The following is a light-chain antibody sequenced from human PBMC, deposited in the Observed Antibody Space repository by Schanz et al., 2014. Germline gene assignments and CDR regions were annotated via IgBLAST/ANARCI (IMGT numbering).Light chain of an antibody. J-gene: IGLJ1*01. CDR3: CSYADSGTRYL. V-gene: IGLV1-40*01. Sequence: QSVLTQPPSVSGALGQRVTISCAGSSANLGANYDVHWYQQLPGTAPKLLIYGNNNRPSGVPDRFSGSKSGTSASLAITGLQAEDEADYYCCSYADSGTRYLFGTGTKLTVL. CDR1: SANLGANYD. CDR2: GNN.